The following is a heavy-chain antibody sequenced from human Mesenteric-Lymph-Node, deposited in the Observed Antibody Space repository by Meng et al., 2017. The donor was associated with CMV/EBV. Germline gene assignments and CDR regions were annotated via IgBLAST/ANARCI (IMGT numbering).Heavy chain of an antibody. V-gene: IGHV4-39*07. CDR3: ARKSSKHYFDY. CDR1: GGSISSSAYY. Sequence: SETLSLTCSVSGGSISSSAYYWGWIRQPPGKGLEWIGSIYNDGSTYYNPSLKSRVTISVDTSKNQFSLKLSSVTAADTAVYYCARKSSKHYFDYWGQGTLVTVS. CDR2: IYNDGST. D-gene: IGHD3-16*02. J-gene: IGHJ4*02.